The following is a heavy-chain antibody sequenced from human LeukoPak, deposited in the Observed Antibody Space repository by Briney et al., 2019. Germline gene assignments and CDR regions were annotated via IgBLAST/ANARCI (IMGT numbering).Heavy chain of an antibody. J-gene: IGHJ4*02. D-gene: IGHD3-16*01. CDR1: GGTSIAHI. V-gene: IGHV1-69*02. CDR3: ARHSSRESFYDFDS. CDR2: IIPMLGIP. Sequence: SVKVSCKASGGTSIAHIINWVRQAPGQGLEWMGRIIPMLGIPNYAQKFQGRVTFTADRSTNTAYMALSSLRSEDTAVYYCARHSSRESFYDFDSWGQGALIIVSS.